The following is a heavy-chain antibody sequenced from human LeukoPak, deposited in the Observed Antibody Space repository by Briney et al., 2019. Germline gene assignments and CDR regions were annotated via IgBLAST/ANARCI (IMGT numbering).Heavy chain of an antibody. Sequence: SVKVSCKASGGTFSSYAISWVRQAPGQGLEWMGRIIPIFGTANYAQKFQGRVTITTDESTSTPYMELSSRRSEDTAVYYCARSRDGYNWAFDYWGQGTLVTVSS. CDR1: GGTFSSYA. V-gene: IGHV1-69*05. D-gene: IGHD5-24*01. CDR3: ARSRDGYNWAFDY. CDR2: IIPIFGTA. J-gene: IGHJ4*02.